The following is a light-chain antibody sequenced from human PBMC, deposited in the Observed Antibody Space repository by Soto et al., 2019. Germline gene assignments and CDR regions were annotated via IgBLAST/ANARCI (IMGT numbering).Light chain of an antibody. Sequence: VLTQSPATLSLSPGERATLSCRSSQSISTYSAWYQQKPGQAPRLLIYGASNRASGIPARFSGSGSGTDFTLTISSLEPEDFGVYYCQQYGDSPQTFGPGTKVEI. CDR1: QSISTY. J-gene: IGKJ1*01. CDR3: QQYGDSPQT. CDR2: GAS. V-gene: IGKV3-11*01.